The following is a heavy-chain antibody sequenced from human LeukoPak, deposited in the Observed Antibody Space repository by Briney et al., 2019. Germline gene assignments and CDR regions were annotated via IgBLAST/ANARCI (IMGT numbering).Heavy chain of an antibody. CDR1: GGSISSSSYY. Sequence: SETLSLTCTVSGGSISSSSYYWGWIRQPPGKGLEWIGSIYYSGSTYYNPSLKSRVTISVDTSKNQISLKLSSVTAADTAVYYCARRRGYSGYDQYYFDYWGQGTLVTVSS. CDR3: ARRRGYSGYDQYYFDY. D-gene: IGHD5-12*01. J-gene: IGHJ4*02. V-gene: IGHV4-39*01. CDR2: IYYSGST.